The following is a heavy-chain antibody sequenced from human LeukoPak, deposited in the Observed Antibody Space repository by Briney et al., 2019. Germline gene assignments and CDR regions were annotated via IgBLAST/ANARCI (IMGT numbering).Heavy chain of an antibody. CDR2: IKGGGGDP. CDR3: AKGGHDFNPFYW. V-gene: IGHV3-23*01. J-gene: IGHJ4*02. CDR1: GSTFSTYA. D-gene: IGHD2-21*02. Sequence: GGSLRLSCADSGSTFSTYAMGWVRQSPGKGLEWVSSIKGGGGDPFYADSVKGRFTISRDNSKSTLFLQLNSLRAEDSAVYYCAKGGHDFNPFYWWGQGTLVTVSS.